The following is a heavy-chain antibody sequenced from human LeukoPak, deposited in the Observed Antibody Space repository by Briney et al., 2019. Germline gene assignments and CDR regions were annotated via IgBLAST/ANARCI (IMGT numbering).Heavy chain of an antibody. J-gene: IGHJ4*02. V-gene: IGHV3-74*01. D-gene: IGHD4-17*01. CDR2: INSDGSST. Sequence: GGSLRLSCAASGFTFSSYGMHWVRQAPGKGLVWVSRINSDGSSTRYADSVKGRFTISRDNAKNTLYLQMNSLRAEDTAVYYCTRDRPGDDGYDYWGQGTLVTVSS. CDR1: GFTFSSYG. CDR3: TRDRPGDDGYDY.